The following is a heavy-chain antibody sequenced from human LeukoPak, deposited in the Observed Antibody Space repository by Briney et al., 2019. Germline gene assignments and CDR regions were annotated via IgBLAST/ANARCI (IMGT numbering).Heavy chain of an antibody. V-gene: IGHV3-23*01. D-gene: IGHD6-13*01. J-gene: IGHJ4*02. Sequence: AGGSLRLSCAASGFTFSSYAMSWVRQAPGKGLEWVSAISGSGGSTYYADSVKGRFTISRDNSKNTLYLQMNSLRAEDTAVYYCAKLDSSSWYLHDYFDYWGQGTLVTVSS. CDR2: ISGSGGST. CDR1: GFTFSSYA. CDR3: AKLDSSSWYLHDYFDY.